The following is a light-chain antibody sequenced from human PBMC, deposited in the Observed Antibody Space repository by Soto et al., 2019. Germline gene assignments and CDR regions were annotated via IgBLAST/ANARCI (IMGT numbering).Light chain of an antibody. J-gene: IGKJ4*01. CDR2: DAS. V-gene: IGKV3-11*01. Sequence: EIVLTQSPATLSLSPGERATLSCRASQSVSSYLAWYQQKPGQAPRLLIYDASNRATGIPARFSGSGSGTDFTLTISSLETEDFAVYYCQQRSNWPTKVTFGGGTKVEIK. CDR3: QQRSNWPTKVT. CDR1: QSVSSY.